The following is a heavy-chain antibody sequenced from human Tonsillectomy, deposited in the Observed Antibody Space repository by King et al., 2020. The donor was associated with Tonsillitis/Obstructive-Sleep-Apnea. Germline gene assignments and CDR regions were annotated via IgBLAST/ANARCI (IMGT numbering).Heavy chain of an antibody. CDR1: GGSMSSYY. D-gene: IGHD3-3*01. Sequence: QLQESGPGLLKPSETLSLTCTVSGGSMSSYYWNWIRQAPGQGLEWIAYIYYSGSTNYNPSLKSRVTISLDTSKNQISLKLKSVTAADTAVYYCASGDLWSGSGVHYYYTGVCGKGTTVSVSS. CDR3: ASGDLWSGSGVHYYYTGV. V-gene: IGHV4-59*01. CDR2: IYYSGST. J-gene: IGHJ6*03.